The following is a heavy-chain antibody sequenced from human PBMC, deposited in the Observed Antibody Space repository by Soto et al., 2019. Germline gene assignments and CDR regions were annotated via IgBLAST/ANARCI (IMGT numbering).Heavy chain of an antibody. V-gene: IGHV3-7*03. D-gene: IGHD1-7*01. J-gene: IGHJ4*02. CDR2: IKQDGSEK. CDR3: ARDFVYNWNYSCYFDY. CDR1: GFTFSSYW. Sequence: EVQLVESGGGLVQPGGSLRLSCAASGFTFSSYWMSWVRQAPGKGLEWVANIKQDGSEKYYVDSVKGRFTISRDNAQNSLYLQMNSLRAEDTAVYYCARDFVYNWNYSCYFDYWGQGTLVTVSS.